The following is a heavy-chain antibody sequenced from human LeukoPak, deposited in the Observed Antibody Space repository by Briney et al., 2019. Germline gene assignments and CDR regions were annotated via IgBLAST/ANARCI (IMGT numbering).Heavy chain of an antibody. CDR1: GFTFRSYS. CDR3: ASGYSSSWVLFDY. V-gene: IGHV3-23*01. D-gene: IGHD6-13*01. J-gene: IGHJ4*02. Sequence: GGSLRLSCAASGFTFRSYSVNWVRQAPGKALEWVSVVSGVAGTTYYTNSVKGRFTISRDNSRNTLYLQMNSLRAEDTAIYYGASGYSSSWVLFDYWGQGTLVTVSS. CDR2: VSGVAGTT.